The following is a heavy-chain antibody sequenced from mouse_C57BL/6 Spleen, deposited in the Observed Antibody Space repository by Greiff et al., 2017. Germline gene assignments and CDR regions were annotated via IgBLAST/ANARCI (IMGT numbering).Heavy chain of an antibody. CDR2: ISDGGSYT. CDR1: GFNFSSDA. CDR3: ARDGSYSNYVSWFAY. V-gene: IGHV5-4*01. D-gene: IGHD2-5*01. J-gene: IGHJ3*01. Sequence: EVHLVESGGGLVKPGGSLKLSCAASGFNFSSDAMSWVRQTPEKRLEWVATISDGGSYTYYPDNVKGRFTISRDNAKNNLYLQMSHLNSEDTAMYYCARDGSYSNYVSWFAYWGQGTLVTVSA.